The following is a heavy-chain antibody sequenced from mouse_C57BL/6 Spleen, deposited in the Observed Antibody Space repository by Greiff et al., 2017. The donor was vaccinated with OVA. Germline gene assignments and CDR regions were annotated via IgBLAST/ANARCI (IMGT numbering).Heavy chain of an antibody. Sequence: EVKLQESGPELVKPGASVKISCKASGYSFTGYYMHWVKQSHGNILDWIGYIYPYNGVSSYNQKFKGKATLTVDKSSSTAYMELRSLTSEDSAVYYCAEGLEGSSPGDYYAMDYWGQGTSVTVSS. D-gene: IGHD1-1*01. CDR1: GYSFTGYY. CDR2: IYPYNGVS. CDR3: AEGLEGSSPGDYYAMDY. J-gene: IGHJ4*01. V-gene: IGHV1-31*01.